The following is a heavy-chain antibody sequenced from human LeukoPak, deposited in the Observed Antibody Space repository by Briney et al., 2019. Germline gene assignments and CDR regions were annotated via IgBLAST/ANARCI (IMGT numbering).Heavy chain of an antibody. CDR1: GFTFSSYW. D-gene: IGHD2-2*01. V-gene: IGHV3-7*01. CDR3: ARGTYCSSTSCHYYYYMDV. J-gene: IGHJ6*03. CDR2: IKQDGSEK. Sequence: GGSLRLSCAASGFTFSSYWMSWVRQAPGKGLEWVANIKQDGSEKYYVDSVKGRFTISRDNAKNSLYLQMNSLRAEDTAVYYCARGTYCSSTSCHYYYYMDVWGEGTTVTVSS.